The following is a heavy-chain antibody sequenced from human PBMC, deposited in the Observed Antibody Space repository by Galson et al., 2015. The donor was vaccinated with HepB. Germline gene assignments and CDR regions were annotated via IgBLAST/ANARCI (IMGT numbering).Heavy chain of an antibody. Sequence: PALVKPTQTLTLTCTFSGFSLSTSGVGVGWIRQPPGKALEWLALIYWDDDKGYSPSLNSRVSITKDTSKNQVVLTLTNMDPVDTATYYCAHTESFGVPVASFDYWGQGTLVTVSS. V-gene: IGHV2-5*02. CDR1: GFSLSTSGVG. D-gene: IGHD3-3*01. CDR3: AHTESFGVPVASFDY. CDR2: IYWDDDK. J-gene: IGHJ4*02.